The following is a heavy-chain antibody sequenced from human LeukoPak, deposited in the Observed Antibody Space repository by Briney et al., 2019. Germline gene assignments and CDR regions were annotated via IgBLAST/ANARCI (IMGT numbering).Heavy chain of an antibody. V-gene: IGHV1-18*01. CDR3: ARDFGALPYSATRGYYMDV. CDR1: GYTFTNYG. Sequence: ASVKVSCKASGYTFTNYGIAWVRQAPGQGLEWVGWISVYNGNTNYAEKLQGRVNVTTDRSTSTAYMELRSLRSDDTAVYYCARDFGALPYSATRGYYMDVWGKGTTVTVSS. D-gene: IGHD1-26*01. J-gene: IGHJ6*03. CDR2: ISVYNGNT.